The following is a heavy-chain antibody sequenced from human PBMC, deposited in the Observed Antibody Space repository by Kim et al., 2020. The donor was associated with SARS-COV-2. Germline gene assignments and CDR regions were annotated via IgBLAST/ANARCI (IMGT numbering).Heavy chain of an antibody. D-gene: IGHD6-13*01. CDR2: IYYTGST. V-gene: IGHV4-39*02. CDR3: AAIVASGITPDF. J-gene: IGHJ4*02. Sequence: SETLSLTCTVSGASISSRSYYWGWIRQPPGKGLEWIVSIYYTGSTYYNPSLKSRVTISVDTSTNHFSLNLSSVTAADTAVYYCAAIVASGITPDFWGKGTLVTVSS. CDR1: GASISSRSYY.